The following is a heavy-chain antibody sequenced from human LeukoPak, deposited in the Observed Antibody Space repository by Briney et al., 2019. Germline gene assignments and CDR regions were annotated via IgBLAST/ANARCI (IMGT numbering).Heavy chain of an antibody. CDR1: GFTFSIYA. Sequence: GGSLRLSCAASGFTFSIYAMHWVRQAPGKGLEWVAVISYDGSNKYYADSVRGRFTISRDNSKNTLYLQMNSLRAEDTAVYYCAELGITMIGGVWGKGTTVTISS. CDR3: AELGITMIGGV. D-gene: IGHD3-10*02. V-gene: IGHV3-30*04. CDR2: ISYDGSNK. J-gene: IGHJ6*04.